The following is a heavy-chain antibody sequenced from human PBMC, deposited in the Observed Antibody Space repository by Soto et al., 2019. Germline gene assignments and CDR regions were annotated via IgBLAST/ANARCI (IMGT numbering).Heavy chain of an antibody. CDR2: IIPIFGTA. Sequence: ASVKVSCKASGGTFSSYAISWVRQAPGQGLEWMGGIIPIFGTANYAQKFQGRVTITADESTSTAHMELSSLRSEDTAVYYCAREMTTPWYFDYWGQGTLVTVSS. V-gene: IGHV1-69*13. D-gene: IGHD4-17*01. J-gene: IGHJ4*02. CDR1: GGTFSSYA. CDR3: AREMTTPWYFDY.